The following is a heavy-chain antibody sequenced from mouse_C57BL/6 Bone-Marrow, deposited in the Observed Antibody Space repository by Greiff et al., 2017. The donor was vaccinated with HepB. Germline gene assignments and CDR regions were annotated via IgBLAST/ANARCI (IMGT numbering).Heavy chain of an antibody. D-gene: IGHD1-1*01. CDR3: ARLGYYGSSDY. Sequence: EVMLVESGGGLVQPGGSLSLSCAASGFTFTDYYMSWVRQPPGKALEWLGFIRNKANGYTTEYSASVKGRFTISRDNSQSILYLQMNALRAEDSATYYCARLGYYGSSDYWGQGTTLTVSS. J-gene: IGHJ2*01. CDR1: GFTFTDYY. CDR2: IRNKANGYTT. V-gene: IGHV7-3*01.